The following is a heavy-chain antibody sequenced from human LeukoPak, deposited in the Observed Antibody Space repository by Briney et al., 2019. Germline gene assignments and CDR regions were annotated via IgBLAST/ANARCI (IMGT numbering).Heavy chain of an antibody. V-gene: IGHV1-2*02. CDR3: ARWYSSGWYYFDY. Sequence: AASVKVSCKASGYTFTGYYMHWVRQAPGQGLEWMGWINPNSGGTNYAQKSQGRVTMTRDTSISTAYMELSRLRSDDTAVYYCARWYSSGWYYFDYWGQGTLVTVSS. J-gene: IGHJ4*02. CDR2: INPNSGGT. CDR1: GYTFTGYY. D-gene: IGHD6-19*01.